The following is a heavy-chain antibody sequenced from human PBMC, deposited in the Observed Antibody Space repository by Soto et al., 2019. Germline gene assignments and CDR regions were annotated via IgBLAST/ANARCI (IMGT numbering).Heavy chain of an antibody. D-gene: IGHD1-1*01. V-gene: IGHV4-31*03. CDR2: IYYSGST. Sequence: QVQLQESGPGLVKPSQTLSLTCTVSGGSISSGGYYWSWIRQHPGKGLEWIGYIYYSGSTYYNPSLKSRVTISVDTSKNQFSLKLSSVTAADTAVYYCARDSFTGTTYYYYGMDVWGQGTTVTVSS. CDR1: GGSISSGGYY. CDR3: ARDSFTGTTYYYYGMDV. J-gene: IGHJ6*02.